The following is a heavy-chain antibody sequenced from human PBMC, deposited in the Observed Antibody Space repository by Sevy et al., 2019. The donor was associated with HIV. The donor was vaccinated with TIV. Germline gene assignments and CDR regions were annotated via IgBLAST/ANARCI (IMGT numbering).Heavy chain of an antibody. Sequence: SETLSLTCAVHYGAFSGYYWNWIRQVPGKGLEWIGEINESGITYYNPSLKSRVTISVDTSKKQFCLKLNSVTAVDSAVYFCARSPPVVVVPGAPSWFDPWGQGTLVTVSS. D-gene: IGHD2-2*01. V-gene: IGHV4-34*01. CDR3: ARSPPVVVVPGAPSWFDP. CDR1: YGAFSGYY. CDR2: INESGIT. J-gene: IGHJ5*02.